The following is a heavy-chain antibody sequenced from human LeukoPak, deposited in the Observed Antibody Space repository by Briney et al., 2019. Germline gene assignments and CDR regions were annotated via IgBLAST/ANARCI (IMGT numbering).Heavy chain of an antibody. D-gene: IGHD2-2*01. CDR2: IYYSGST. Sequence: SETLSLTCTVSGYSISSGYYWGWIRQPPGKGLEWIGSIYYSGSTNYNPSLKSRVTISVDTSKNQFSLKLSSVTAADTAVYYCARVSEVPLHFDYWGQGTLVTVSS. V-gene: IGHV4-38-2*02. CDR3: ARVSEVPLHFDY. CDR1: GYSISSGYY. J-gene: IGHJ4*02.